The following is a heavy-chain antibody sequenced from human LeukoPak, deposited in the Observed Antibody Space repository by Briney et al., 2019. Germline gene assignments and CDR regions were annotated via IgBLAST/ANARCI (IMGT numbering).Heavy chain of an antibody. CDR3: AKDRDSSDAFDI. CDR2: ISDSGGPT. V-gene: IGHV3-23*01. J-gene: IGHJ3*02. Sequence: PGGSLRLSCAASGFTFSSYAMSWVRQAPGKGLEWVSGISDSGGPTDYADSVKGRFTISRDNSKNTLCLQMNSLRAEDTAVYYCAKDRDSSDAFDIWGQGTMVTVSS. D-gene: IGHD6-13*01. CDR1: GFTFSSYA.